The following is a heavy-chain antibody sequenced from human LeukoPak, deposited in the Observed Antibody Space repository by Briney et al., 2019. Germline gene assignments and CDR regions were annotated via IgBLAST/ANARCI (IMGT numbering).Heavy chain of an antibody. CDR3: ARDNPPQGSSWYSGAFDI. J-gene: IGHJ3*02. D-gene: IGHD6-13*01. CDR1: GGSLKSYY. CDR2: IYYSGST. Sequence: SETLSLTCSVSGGSLKSYYWSWIRQHPGKGLEWIGYIYYSGSTYYNPSLKSRVTISVDTSKNQFSLKLSSVTAADTAVYYCARDNPPQGSSWYSGAFDIWGQGTMVTVSS. V-gene: IGHV4-31*03.